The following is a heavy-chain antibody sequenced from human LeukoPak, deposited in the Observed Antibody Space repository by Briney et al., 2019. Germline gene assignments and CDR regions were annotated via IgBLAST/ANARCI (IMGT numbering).Heavy chain of an antibody. V-gene: IGHV3-21*04. J-gene: IGHJ5*02. D-gene: IGHD6-19*01. CDR1: GFTFSSYS. CDR3: AKDLAGNIAVAPETNWFDP. CDR2: ISASTSYI. Sequence: GGSLRLSCAASGFTFSSYSMNWVRQAPGKGLEWVSSISASTSYIYYADSVKGRFTISRDNSKNTLYLQMNSLRAEDTAVYYCAKDLAGNIAVAPETNWFDPWGQGTLVTVSS.